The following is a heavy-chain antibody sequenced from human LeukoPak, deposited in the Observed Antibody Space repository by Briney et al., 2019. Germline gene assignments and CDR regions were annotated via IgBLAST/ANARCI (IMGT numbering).Heavy chain of an antibody. CDR2: ISYDGSNK. CDR1: GFTFSSYA. Sequence: PGGSLRLSCAASGFTFSSYAMHWVRQAPGKGLEWVAVISYDGSNKYYADSVKGRFTISRDNSKNTLYLQMSSLRAEDTAVYYCATRIAAAGSFDYWGQGTLVTVSS. D-gene: IGHD6-13*01. J-gene: IGHJ4*02. CDR3: ATRIAAAGSFDY. V-gene: IGHV3-30-3*01.